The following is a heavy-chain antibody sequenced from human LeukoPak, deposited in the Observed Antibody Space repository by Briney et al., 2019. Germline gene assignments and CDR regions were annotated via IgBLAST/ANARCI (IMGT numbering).Heavy chain of an antibody. V-gene: IGHV3-23*01. D-gene: IGHD6-19*01. Sequence: GGSLRLSCAASGFTFSSYAMNWVRQAPGKGLERVSTISGDRGDTHYADSVRGRFTISRANSKNTLFMQMNILRAEATACYYCGKSGSRAWDFFEYWGQGTLVTASS. J-gene: IGHJ4*02. CDR3: GKSGSRAWDFFEY. CDR1: GFTFSSYA. CDR2: ISGDRGDT.